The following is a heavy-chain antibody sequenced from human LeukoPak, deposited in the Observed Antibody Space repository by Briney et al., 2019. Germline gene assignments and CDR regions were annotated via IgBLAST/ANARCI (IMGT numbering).Heavy chain of an antibody. D-gene: IGHD2-21*02. Sequence: ASVKVSCKASGYTFTSYGISWVRQAPGQGLEWMGWISAYNGNTNYAQKLQGRGTMTTDTSTSTAYMELRSLRSDDTAVYYCARAEGGVAYCGGDCYDNWGQGTLVTVSS. CDR3: ARAEGGVAYCGGDCYDN. CDR1: GYTFTSYG. V-gene: IGHV1-18*01. CDR2: ISAYNGNT. J-gene: IGHJ4*02.